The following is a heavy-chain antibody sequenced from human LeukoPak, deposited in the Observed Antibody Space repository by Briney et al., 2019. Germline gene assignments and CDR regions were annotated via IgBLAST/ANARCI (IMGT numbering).Heavy chain of an antibody. V-gene: IGHV1-2*02. J-gene: IGHJ5*02. Sequence: EASVKVSCKASGYTFTAYNIHWVRQAPGQGLEWMGWMQPSSGATNYAQKFQGRVTMTGDTSISTAYMELSRPTSDDTAFYYCASGRGRSWFDPWGRGTLVTVSS. CDR2: MQPSSGAT. D-gene: IGHD1-26*01. CDR1: GYTFTAYN. CDR3: ASGRGRSWFDP.